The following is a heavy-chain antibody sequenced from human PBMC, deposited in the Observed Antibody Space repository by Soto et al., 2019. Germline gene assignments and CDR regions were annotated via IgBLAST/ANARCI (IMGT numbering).Heavy chain of an antibody. V-gene: IGHV1-3*01. J-gene: IGHJ5*02. CDR2: INAGNGNT. D-gene: IGHD2-21*02. Sequence: SVKVSCKASGYTLTSYAMHWVRQAPGQRLEWMGWINAGNGNTKYSQKFQGRVTITRDTSASTAYMELSSLRSEDTAVYYCARDLAYCGGDCYPGWFDPWGQGTLVTSPQ. CDR3: ARDLAYCGGDCYPGWFDP. CDR1: GYTLTSYA.